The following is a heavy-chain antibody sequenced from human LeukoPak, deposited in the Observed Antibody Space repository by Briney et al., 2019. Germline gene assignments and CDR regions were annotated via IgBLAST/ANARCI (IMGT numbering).Heavy chain of an antibody. CDR1: GGSISSYY. V-gene: IGHV4-4*07. D-gene: IGHD3-10*01. CDR3: ARDSTGGSGSYYTYFDY. J-gene: IGHJ4*02. Sequence: SETLSLTCTVSGGSISSYYWSWIRQPAGKGLEWIGRMYTSGSTNYNPSLKSRVTMSVDTSKNQFSLKLSSVTAADTAVYYCARDSTGGSGSYYTYFDYWGQGTLVTVSS. CDR2: MYTSGST.